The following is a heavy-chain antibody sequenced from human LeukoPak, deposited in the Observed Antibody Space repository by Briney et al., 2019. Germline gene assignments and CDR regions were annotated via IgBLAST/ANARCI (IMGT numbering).Heavy chain of an antibody. CDR2: INHSGST. V-gene: IGHV4-34*01. D-gene: IGHD5-18*01. J-gene: IGHJ4*02. Sequence: SETLSLTCAVYGGSFSGYYWSWIRQPPGKGLEWIGEINHSGSTNYDPSLKSRVTISVDTSKNQFSLKLSSVTAADTAVYYCARGPGTAMAPPWVYWGQGTLVTVSS. CDR1: GGSFSGYY. CDR3: ARGPGTAMAPPWVY.